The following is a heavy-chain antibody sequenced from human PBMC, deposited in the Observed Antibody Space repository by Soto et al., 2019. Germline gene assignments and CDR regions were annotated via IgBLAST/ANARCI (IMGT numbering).Heavy chain of an antibody. CDR3: ARDLILTGSYYYGMDV. Sequence: EVQLLESGGGLVQPGGSLRLSCAASGFTFSSYSMNWVRQAPGKGLEWVSSISSSSSYIYYADSVKGRFTISRDNAKNSLYLQMNSLRAEDTAVYYCARDLILTGSYYYGMDVWGQGTTVTVSS. CDR2: ISSSSSYI. D-gene: IGHD3-9*01. CDR1: GFTFSSYS. J-gene: IGHJ6*02. V-gene: IGHV3-21*01.